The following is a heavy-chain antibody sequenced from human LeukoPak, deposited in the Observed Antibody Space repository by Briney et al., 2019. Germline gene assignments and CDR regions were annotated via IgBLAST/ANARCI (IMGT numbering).Heavy chain of an antibody. Sequence: PGGSLRLSCAASGFTFSSYGMHWVRQAPGKGLEWVAFIRYDGSNKYYADSVKGRFTISRDNSKNTLYLQMNSLRAEDTAVYYCAKDGYDFWSGNTYYYYYYMDVWGKGTTVTVSS. D-gene: IGHD3-3*01. CDR3: AKDGYDFWSGNTYYYYYYMDV. CDR1: GFTFSSYG. V-gene: IGHV3-30*02. CDR2: IRYDGSNK. J-gene: IGHJ6*03.